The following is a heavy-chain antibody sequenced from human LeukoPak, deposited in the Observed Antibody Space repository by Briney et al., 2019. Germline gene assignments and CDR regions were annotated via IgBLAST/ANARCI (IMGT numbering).Heavy chain of an antibody. Sequence: PGGSLRLSCEASGFIFSTYWMSWVRQAPGKGLEWVATIRQDGSETHYVDSVKGRFTISRDNVKNSLYLQLNSLRAEDTAVYFCAGGCGRASCPYFFDSWGHGSLVSVSS. CDR1: GFIFSTYW. CDR2: IRQDGSET. CDR3: AGGCGRASCPYFFDS. V-gene: IGHV3-7*01. J-gene: IGHJ4*01. D-gene: IGHD2-2*01.